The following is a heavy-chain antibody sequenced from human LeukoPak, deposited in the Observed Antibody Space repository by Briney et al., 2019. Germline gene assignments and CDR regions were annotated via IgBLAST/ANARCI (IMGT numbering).Heavy chain of an antibody. CDR1: GFTFSNYW. CDR2: INTDGTGT. J-gene: IGHJ4*02. V-gene: IGHV3-74*01. CDR3: ARVKSGSYYPIDY. D-gene: IGHD1-26*01. Sequence: GGSLRLSCAASGFTFSNYWMHWVRQTPGKGLVWVSRINTDGTGTSYADSVKGRFTISRDGAKNTPYLQMSGLRVEDTAVYYCARVKSGSYYPIDYWGQGTLVTVSS.